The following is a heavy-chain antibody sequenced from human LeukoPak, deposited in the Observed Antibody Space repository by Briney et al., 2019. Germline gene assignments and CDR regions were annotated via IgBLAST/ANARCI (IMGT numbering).Heavy chain of an antibody. CDR1: GFTFSSSA. V-gene: IGHV3-23*01. J-gene: IGHJ1*01. CDR2: ISGSSDIV. CDR3: ATKVVMYSWRYYGGYFQH. Sequence: PGGSLRLSCAASGFTFSSSAMNWVCQAPGKGVEWVSAISGSSDIVFYADSVKGRFTISRDNSNNTLYLQMNSLRTEDTAVYYCATKVVMYSWRYYGGYFQHWGQGTLVTVSS. D-gene: IGHD1-26*01.